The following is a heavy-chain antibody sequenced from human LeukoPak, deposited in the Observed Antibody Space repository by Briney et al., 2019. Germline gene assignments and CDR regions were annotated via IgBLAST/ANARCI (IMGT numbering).Heavy chain of an antibody. J-gene: IGHJ4*02. CDR2: IHYSGST. V-gene: IGHV4-59*12. D-gene: IGHD5-24*01. CDR1: GDSISSYY. CDR3: ARAVGTDGYNLWVY. Sequence: PSETLSLTCTVSGDSISSYYWSWIRQPPGKGLEWIGYIHYSGSTNYNPSLKSRVTISVDTSKNQFSLKLTSVTAADTAVYYCARAVGTDGYNLWVYWGQGTLVTVSS.